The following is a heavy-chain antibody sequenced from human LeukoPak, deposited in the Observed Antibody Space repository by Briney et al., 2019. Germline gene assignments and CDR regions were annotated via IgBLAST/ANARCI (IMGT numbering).Heavy chain of an antibody. J-gene: IGHJ3*02. D-gene: IGHD3-22*01. CDR2: ISGSGGST. Sequence: QPGGSLRLSCAASGFTVSSNYMSWVRQAPGKGLEWVSAISGSGGSTYYADSVKGRFTISRDNSKNTLYLQMNSLRAEDTAVYYCAKADIWNYYDSSGYQDAFDIWGQGTMVTVSS. CDR1: GFTVSSNY. CDR3: AKADIWNYYDSSGYQDAFDI. V-gene: IGHV3-23*01.